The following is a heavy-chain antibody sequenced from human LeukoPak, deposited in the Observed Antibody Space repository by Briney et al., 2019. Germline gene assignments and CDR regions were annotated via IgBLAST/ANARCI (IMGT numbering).Heavy chain of an antibody. CDR1: GFTFDVFA. CDR3: AKDYTAMVRGPDY. CDR2: ISWNSGSI. D-gene: IGHD5-18*01. V-gene: IGHV3-9*01. Sequence: TGGSLRLSCAASGFTFDVFAMHWDRHAPGEGLEGVSGISWNSGSIGYADSVKGRFTISRDNAKNSLYLQMNSLRAEDTALYYCAKDYTAMVRGPDYWGQGTLVTVSS. J-gene: IGHJ4*02.